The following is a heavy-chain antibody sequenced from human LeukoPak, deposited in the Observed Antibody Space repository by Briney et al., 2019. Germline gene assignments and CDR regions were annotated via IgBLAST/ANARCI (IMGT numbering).Heavy chain of an antibody. CDR3: ARDQGYCSGGSCYSSFYFDY. J-gene: IGHJ4*02. CDR1: GFTFSSYA. D-gene: IGHD2-15*01. Sequence: GGSLRLSCAASGFTFSSYAMHWVRQAPGKGLEWVAVISYDGSNKYYADSVKGRFTISRDNSKNTLYLQMNSLRAEDTAVYYCARDQGYCSGGSCYSSFYFDYWGQGTLVTVSS. V-gene: IGHV3-30*04. CDR2: ISYDGSNK.